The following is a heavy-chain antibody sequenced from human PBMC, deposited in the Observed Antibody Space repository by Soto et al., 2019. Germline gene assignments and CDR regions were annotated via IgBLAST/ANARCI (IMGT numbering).Heavy chain of an antibody. Sequence: QLQLQESGPGLVKPSETLSLTCTVSGGSISSSSYYWGWIRQPPGKGLEWIGSIYYSGSTYYNPSLKSRVTISVDKSKNQFSLKLSSVTAADTAVYYCARVAAAGTSSRTPFDYWGQGTLVTVSS. D-gene: IGHD6-13*01. V-gene: IGHV4-39*07. CDR1: GGSISSSSYY. CDR3: ARVAAAGTSSRTPFDY. J-gene: IGHJ4*02. CDR2: IYYSGST.